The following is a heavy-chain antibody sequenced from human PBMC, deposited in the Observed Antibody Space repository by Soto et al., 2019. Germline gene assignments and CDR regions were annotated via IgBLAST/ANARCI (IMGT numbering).Heavy chain of an antibody. CDR3: ARGQRFSDWFDP. Sequence: SETLSLTCTVSGGAISTYYCTWIRQPAGKGLEWIGRIYSSGSTKYNPSLQSRVTRSLDTSNNQFSLRLTSVTAADTAVYYCARGQRFSDWFDPWGQGTLVTVSS. CDR1: GGAISTYY. V-gene: IGHV4-4*07. D-gene: IGHD3-3*01. CDR2: IYSSGST. J-gene: IGHJ5*02.